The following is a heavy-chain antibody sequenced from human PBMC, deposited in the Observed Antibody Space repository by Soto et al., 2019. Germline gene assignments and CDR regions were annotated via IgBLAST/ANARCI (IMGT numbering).Heavy chain of an antibody. D-gene: IGHD2-15*01. CDR2: INHSGST. V-gene: IGHV4-34*01. CDR3: ARLVGVDTIHNGVAATGIFDY. J-gene: IGHJ4*02. CDR1: VWSFSGYY. Sequence: PAETLSLTFAVYVWSFSGYYGSWIRQPPGKGLEWIGEINHSGSTNYNPSLKSRVTISVDTSKNQFSLKLSSVTAADTAVYYCARLVGVDTIHNGVAATGIFDYWGQGTLVTVSS.